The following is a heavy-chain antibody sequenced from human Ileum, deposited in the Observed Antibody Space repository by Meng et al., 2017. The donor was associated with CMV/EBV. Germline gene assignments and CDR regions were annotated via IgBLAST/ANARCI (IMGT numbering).Heavy chain of an antibody. Sequence: SLKISCAASGFTFDDYAMHWVRQAPGKGLEWVSGISWNSGSIGYADSVKGRFTISRDNAKNSLYLQMNSLRAEDTALYYCAKDLGGITFSYYYDGMDVWGQGTTVTVSS. D-gene: IGHD3-16*01. J-gene: IGHJ6*02. CDR3: AKDLGGITFSYYYDGMDV. V-gene: IGHV3-9*01. CDR1: GFTFDDYA. CDR2: ISWNSGSI.